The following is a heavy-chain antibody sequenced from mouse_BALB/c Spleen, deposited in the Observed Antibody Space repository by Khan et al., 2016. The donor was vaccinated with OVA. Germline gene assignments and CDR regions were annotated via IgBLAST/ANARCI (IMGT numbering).Heavy chain of an antibody. Sequence: QVQLQQSGAEVVKSGASVKLSCKASGYTFTSYDLNWVRQRPEQGLEWIGWIFPGDGTTKYNEKFRGKATLTTDKSSSTAYIQLSRLTSEDSAVDFCARRRVSMDYWGQGTSVTVSS. CDR1: GYTFTSYD. V-gene: IGHV1-85*01. CDR3: ARRRVSMDY. CDR2: IFPGDGTT. J-gene: IGHJ4*01.